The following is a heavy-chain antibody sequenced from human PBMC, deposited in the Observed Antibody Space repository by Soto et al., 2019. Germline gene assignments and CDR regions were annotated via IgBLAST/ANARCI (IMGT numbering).Heavy chain of an antibody. D-gene: IGHD1-1*01. CDR2: MNPNSGNT. CDR3: ASERTGTTSMDV. V-gene: IGHV1-8*01. Sequence: QVQLVQSGAEVKKPGASVKVSCKASGYTFTSYDINWVRQATGQGLEWMGWMNPNSGNTGYAHKFRGRVTMTRNPSISTAYMELSSLRSEDTAVYYCASERTGTTSMDVWGQGTTVTVSS. J-gene: IGHJ6*02. CDR1: GYTFTSYD.